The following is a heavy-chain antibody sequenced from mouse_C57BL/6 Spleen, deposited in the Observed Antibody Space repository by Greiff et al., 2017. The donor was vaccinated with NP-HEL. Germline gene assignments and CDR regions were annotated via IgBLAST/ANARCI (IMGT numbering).Heavy chain of an antibody. CDR1: GFTFSDYG. D-gene: IGHD5-1*01. J-gene: IGHJ3*01. V-gene: IGHV5-17*01. CDR3: ARDLRAWFAY. CDR2: ISSGSSTI. Sequence: EVMLVESGGGLVKPGGSLKLSCAASGFTFSDYGMHWVRQAPEKGLEWVAYISSGSSTIYYADTVKGRFTISRDNAKNTLFLQMTSLRSEDTAMYYCARDLRAWFAYWGQGTLVTVSA.